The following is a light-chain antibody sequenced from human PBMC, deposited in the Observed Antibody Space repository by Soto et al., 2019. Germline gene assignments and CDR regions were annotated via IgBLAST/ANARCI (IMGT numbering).Light chain of an antibody. J-gene: IGLJ1*01. CDR1: SRDVGSYNL. V-gene: IGLV2-23*01. CDR2: EGT. CDR3: CSFAGSSTYV. Sequence: QSVLTQPASVSGSPGQSITISCTGTSRDVGSYNLVSWYQQHPGDAPKLIIYEGTKRPSGVSYRFSGSKSGNTASLTISGLQEEDEDDYHCCSFAGSSTYVFGTGTKVTVL.